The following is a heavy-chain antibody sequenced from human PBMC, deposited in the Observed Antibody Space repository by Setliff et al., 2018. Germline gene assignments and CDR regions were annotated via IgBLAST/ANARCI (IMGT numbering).Heavy chain of an antibody. CDR2: IGSAGDT. Sequence: PGGSLRLSCAASGFTFSKYDMHWVRQVIGKGLEWVSGIGSAGDTYYPGSVKGRFTISRDNSKNSLYLQMNSLRAEDTALYYCAKDRRYYYYYGMDVWGQGTTVTVSS. V-gene: IGHV3-13*01. CDR3: AKDRRYYYYYGMDV. J-gene: IGHJ6*02. CDR1: GFTFSKYD.